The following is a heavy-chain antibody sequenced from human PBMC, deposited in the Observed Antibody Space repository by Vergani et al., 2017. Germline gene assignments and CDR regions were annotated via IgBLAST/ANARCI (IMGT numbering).Heavy chain of an antibody. J-gene: IGHJ4*02. CDR1: GCSISSYY. CDR3: ASTYGSGSYTFDY. CDR2: IYYSGST. V-gene: IGHV4-59*12. D-gene: IGHD3-10*01. Sequence: QVQLQESGPGLVKPSEPLSLTCTVPGCSISSYYWSWIRQPPGKGLEWIGYIYYSGSTNYNPSLKSRVTISVETSTNQFSLRLSSVTAAGTAVYYCASTYGSGSYTFDYWGQGTLVTVSS.